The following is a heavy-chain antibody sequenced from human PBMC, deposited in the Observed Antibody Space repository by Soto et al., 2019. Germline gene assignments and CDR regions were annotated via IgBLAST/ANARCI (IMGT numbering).Heavy chain of an antibody. J-gene: IGHJ4*02. D-gene: IGHD6-13*01. CDR2: IYPGESDS. Sequence: PGETLKISCKGSGYRFPRLWIAWVRQMPGKGLEWMGIIYPGESDSRYSPSFQGQVTISAGESIDTAYLQWSSLKASEPARFFFARHAYTSSWYPDSWGQGTQVTVSS. CDR1: GYRFPRLW. CDR3: ARHAYTSSWYPDS. V-gene: IGHV5-51*01.